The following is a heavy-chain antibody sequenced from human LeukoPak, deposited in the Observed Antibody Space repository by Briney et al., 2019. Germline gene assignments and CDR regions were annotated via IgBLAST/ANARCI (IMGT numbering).Heavy chain of an antibody. Sequence: AGGSLRLSCAASGFTFTNHPMHWVRQTSGKRLEYVSAISPSGDRTWYDSVKGRFTISRDNSKNTLYLQMGSLRAEDMAVYYCAREPEGYSYGLTPYYYYYMGVWGKGTTVTVSS. CDR3: AREPEGYSYGLTPYYYYYMGV. CDR1: GFTFTNHP. CDR2: ISPSGDRT. V-gene: IGHV3-64*01. J-gene: IGHJ6*03. D-gene: IGHD5-18*01.